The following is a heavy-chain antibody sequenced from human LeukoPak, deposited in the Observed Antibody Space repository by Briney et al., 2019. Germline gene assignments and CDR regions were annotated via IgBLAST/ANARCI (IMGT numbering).Heavy chain of an antibody. CDR3: AADASSHDAFDI. J-gene: IGHJ3*02. V-gene: IGHV1-58*02. Sequence: SVKVSCKASGFTFTSSTMQWVRQARGQRLEWIGWIVVGNGNTNYAQKFRERVTVTRDISTSTVYMELSSLRSEDMAVYYCAADASSHDAFDIWGQGTMVTVSS. CDR1: GFTFTSST. CDR2: IVVGNGNT.